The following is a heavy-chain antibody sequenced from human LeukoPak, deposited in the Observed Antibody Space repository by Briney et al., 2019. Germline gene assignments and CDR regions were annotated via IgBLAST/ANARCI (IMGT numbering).Heavy chain of an antibody. J-gene: IGHJ4*02. CDR2: ISSSGTTI. CDR3: AKDSKRWKTYYYASGSYYFDY. CDR1: RFTFSSYE. Sequence: GGSLRLSCAASRFTFSSYEMHWVRQAPGKGLEWVSYISSSGTTIYYADSVKGRFTISRDNAKNSLYLQMNSLRAEDTAVYYCAKDSKRWKTYYYASGSYYFDYWGQGTLVTVSS. V-gene: IGHV3-48*03. D-gene: IGHD3-10*01.